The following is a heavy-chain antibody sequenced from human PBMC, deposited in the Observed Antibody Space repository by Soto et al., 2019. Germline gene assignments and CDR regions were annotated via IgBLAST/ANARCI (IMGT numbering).Heavy chain of an antibody. Sequence: ASVKVSCKVSGYTLTELSMHWVRQAPGKGLEWMGGFDPEDGETIYAQKFQGRVTMTEDTSTDTAYMELSSLRSEDTAVYYCATTSGILTGYYRPPSYYYGMDVWGQGTTVTVSS. D-gene: IGHD3-9*01. J-gene: IGHJ6*02. CDR3: ATTSGILTGYYRPPSYYYGMDV. V-gene: IGHV1-24*01. CDR1: GYTLTELS. CDR2: FDPEDGET.